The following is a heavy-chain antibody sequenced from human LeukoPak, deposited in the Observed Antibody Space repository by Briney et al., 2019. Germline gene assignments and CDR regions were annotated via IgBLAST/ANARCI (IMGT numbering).Heavy chain of an antibody. V-gene: IGHV3-30*02. D-gene: IGHD5-18*01. CDR2: IRYDGNNE. CDR3: AKESGYLRYFDY. J-gene: IGHJ4*02. Sequence: PGGSLRLSCAASGFTFSSYGMHWVRQAPGKGLEWVAFIRYDGNNEYYADSVKGRFTISRDNSKNTLYLQMNSLRAEDTAVYYCAKESGYLRYFDYWGQGTLVTVSS. CDR1: GFTFSSYG.